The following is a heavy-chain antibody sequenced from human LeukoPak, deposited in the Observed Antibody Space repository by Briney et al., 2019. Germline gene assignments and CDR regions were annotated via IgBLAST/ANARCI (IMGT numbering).Heavy chain of an antibody. Sequence: ASVKVSCKASGYTFTGYYMYWVRQAPGQGLEWMGWINPNSGGTNYAQKFQGRVTMTRDTSISTAYMELSRLRSDDTAVYYCARASSPTVTYFDYWGQGTLVTVSS. D-gene: IGHD4-17*01. CDR3: ARASSPTVTYFDY. CDR2: INPNSGGT. CDR1: GYTFTGYY. V-gene: IGHV1-2*02. J-gene: IGHJ4*02.